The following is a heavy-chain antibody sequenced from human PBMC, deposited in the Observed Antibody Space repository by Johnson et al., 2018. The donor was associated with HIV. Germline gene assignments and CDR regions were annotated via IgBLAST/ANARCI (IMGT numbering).Heavy chain of an antibody. CDR2: IRYDGSSN. Sequence: QVQLVESGGGVVQPGGSLRLSCAASGFAFSNYGLHWVSQSPGRGLEWVAFIRYDGSSNYYADSVQGRFTISRDNSKNTLYLQMNSLRAEDTAVYYCAKAFPYCTGGSCYPHRAPHDAFDIWGQGTMVTVSS. CDR1: GFAFSNYG. J-gene: IGHJ3*02. V-gene: IGHV3-30*02. CDR3: AKAFPYCTGGSCYPHRAPHDAFDI. D-gene: IGHD2-15*01.